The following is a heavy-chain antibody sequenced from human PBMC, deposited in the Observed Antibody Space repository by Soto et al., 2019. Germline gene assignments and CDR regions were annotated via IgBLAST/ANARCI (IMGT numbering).Heavy chain of an antibody. V-gene: IGHV1-18*01. CDR1: GYTFTSYG. Sequence: GESLKISCKGSGYTFTSYGISWVRQAPGQGLEWMGWISAYNGNTNYAQKLQGRVTMTTDTSTSTAYMELRSLRSDDTAVYYCARDNVAVACPEWFDPWGQGTLVTVSS. CDR2: ISAYNGNT. D-gene: IGHD6-19*01. J-gene: IGHJ5*02. CDR3: ARDNVAVACPEWFDP.